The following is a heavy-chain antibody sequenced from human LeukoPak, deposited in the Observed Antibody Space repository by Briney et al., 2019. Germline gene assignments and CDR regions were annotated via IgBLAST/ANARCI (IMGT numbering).Heavy chain of an antibody. CDR1: GFSFNSYV. Sequence: GRSLRLSCAASGFSFNSYVMHWVRQAPGKGLEWVAAVSSDGTNKYYADSMKGRSTISRDNSKNTLYLEMSSLRTEDTAVYYCARGGDGYNYYYYYYIDVWARGPRSPSP. J-gene: IGHJ6*03. V-gene: IGHV3-30*04. CDR2: VSSDGTNK. D-gene: IGHD5-24*01. CDR3: ARGGDGYNYYYYYYIDV.